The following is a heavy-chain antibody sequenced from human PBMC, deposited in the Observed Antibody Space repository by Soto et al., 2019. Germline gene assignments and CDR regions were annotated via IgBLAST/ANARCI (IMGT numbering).Heavy chain of an antibody. D-gene: IGHD2-15*01. Sequence: QVQLQQWGAGLLKPSETLSLTCAVYGGSFSGYYWSWIRQPPGKGLEWIGEINHSGSTNYNPSLKRRVTISVDTSKNQFSLKLSSVTAADTAVYYCARGLSGRYCSGGSCYIFDYWGQGTLVTVSS. J-gene: IGHJ4*02. CDR2: INHSGST. CDR1: GGSFSGYY. CDR3: ARGLSGRYCSGGSCYIFDY. V-gene: IGHV4-34*01.